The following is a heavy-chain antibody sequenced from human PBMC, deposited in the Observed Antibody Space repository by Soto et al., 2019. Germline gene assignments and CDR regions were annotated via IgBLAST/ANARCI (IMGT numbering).Heavy chain of an antibody. D-gene: IGHD2-15*01. CDR1: GFTFTSSA. Sequence: ASVKVSCKASGFTFTSSAVQWVRQARGQRLEWIGWIVVGSGNTNYAQKFQERATITRDMSTSTAYMELSSLRSEDTAVYYCAADHCSGGSCYWDAFDIWGQGTMVTVSS. CDR2: IVVGSGNT. J-gene: IGHJ3*02. V-gene: IGHV1-58*01. CDR3: AADHCSGGSCYWDAFDI.